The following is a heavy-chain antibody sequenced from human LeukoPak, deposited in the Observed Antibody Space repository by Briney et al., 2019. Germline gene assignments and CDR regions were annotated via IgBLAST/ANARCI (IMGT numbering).Heavy chain of an antibody. J-gene: IGHJ6*03. V-gene: IGHV1-2*02. CDR3: ARVGAAGVKMAPYCMDV. CDR1: GYTFTSYY. D-gene: IGHD6-13*01. CDR2: INPNSGGT. Sequence: ASVKVSCKASGYTFTSYYMHWVRQAPGQGLEWMGWINPNSGGTNYAQKFQGRVTMTRDTSISTAYMELSRLRSDDTAVYYCARVGAAGVKMAPYCMDVWGKGTTVTISS.